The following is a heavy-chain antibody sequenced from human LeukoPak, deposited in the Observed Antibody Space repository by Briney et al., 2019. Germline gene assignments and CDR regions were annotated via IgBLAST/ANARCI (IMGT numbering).Heavy chain of an antibody. CDR3: ARKVYRPYSYGLDP. CDR1: GGSISSSTYY. Sequence: PSETLSLTCTVSGGSISSSTYYWGWIRQSPGKGLEWIGSVHYSGGSYYNPSLKSRVTISLNTSKNQFSLKLSSVTAADTAVYYCARKVYRPYSYGLDPWGQGTLVTVSS. J-gene: IGHJ5*02. V-gene: IGHV4-39*07. D-gene: IGHD5-18*01. CDR2: VHYSGGS.